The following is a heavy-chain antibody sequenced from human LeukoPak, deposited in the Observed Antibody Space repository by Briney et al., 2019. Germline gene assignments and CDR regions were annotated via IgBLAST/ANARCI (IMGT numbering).Heavy chain of an antibody. D-gene: IGHD6-13*01. CDR2: IYHSGST. V-gene: IGHV4-4*02. Sequence: SETLSLTCTVSGGSITAKNWWIWVRQPPGRGLEWIGEIYHSGSTNYHPSLKSRLTISRDKSKNQFSLKLSSVTAADTAVYYCARGRAATNWFDPWGQGTLVTVSS. CDR1: GGSITAKNW. J-gene: IGHJ5*02. CDR3: ARGRAATNWFDP.